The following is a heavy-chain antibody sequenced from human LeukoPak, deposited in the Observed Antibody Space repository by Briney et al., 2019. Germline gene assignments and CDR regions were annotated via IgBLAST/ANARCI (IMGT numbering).Heavy chain of an antibody. CDR2: ISSSSSYI. Sequence: PGRSLRLSCAASGFTFSSYSMNWVRQAPGKGLEWVSSISSSSSYIYYADSVKGRFTISRDNAKNSLYLQMNSLRAEDTAAYYCARLGSQLGYCSSTSCQNYWGQGTLVTVSS. J-gene: IGHJ4*02. D-gene: IGHD2-2*01. V-gene: IGHV3-21*01. CDR1: GFTFSSYS. CDR3: ARLGSQLGYCSSTSCQNY.